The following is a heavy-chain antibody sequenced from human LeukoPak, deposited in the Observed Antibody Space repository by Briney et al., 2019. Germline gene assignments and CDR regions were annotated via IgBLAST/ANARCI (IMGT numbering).Heavy chain of an antibody. CDR2: IWFDGSTK. CDR1: GFSFNIST. V-gene: IGHV3-33*01. J-gene: IGHJ4*02. CDR3: ASRDH. Sequence: GGSLRLSCVASGFSFNISTMHWVRQAPGKGLDWVAVIWFDGSTKCYTDSVKGRFTISRDNSENTLYLQMNNLRAEDTAVYYCASRDHWGQGTLATVSS.